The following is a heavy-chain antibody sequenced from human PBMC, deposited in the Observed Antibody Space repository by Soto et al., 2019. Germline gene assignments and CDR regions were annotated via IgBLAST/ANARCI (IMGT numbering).Heavy chain of an antibody. Sequence: ASVKVSCKASGYTCTSYGISWVRQAPGQGLEWMGWISAYNGNTNYAQKLQGRVTMTTDTSTSTAYKELRSLRSDDTAVYYCAIAVAGTNWFDPWGQGTLVTVSS. CDR2: ISAYNGNT. D-gene: IGHD6-19*01. V-gene: IGHV1-18*04. J-gene: IGHJ5*02. CDR1: GYTCTSYG. CDR3: AIAVAGTNWFDP.